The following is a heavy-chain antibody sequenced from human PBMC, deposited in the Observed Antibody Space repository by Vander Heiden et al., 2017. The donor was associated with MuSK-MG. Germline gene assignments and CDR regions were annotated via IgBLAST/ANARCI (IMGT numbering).Heavy chain of an antibody. CDR2: IYHSGST. Sequence: QVQLQESGPGLVKPSEPLSPTCTVSGYSIRSGYYWGWIRQPPGKGLEWIGSIYHSGSTSYNPSLKSRVTMSVDTSKNQFSLKLRSVTAADTAIYYCAREQVFWSGYHEYWGQGTLVTVSS. CDR3: AREQVFWSGYHEY. D-gene: IGHD3-3*01. V-gene: IGHV4-38-2*02. CDR1: GYSIRSGYY. J-gene: IGHJ4*02.